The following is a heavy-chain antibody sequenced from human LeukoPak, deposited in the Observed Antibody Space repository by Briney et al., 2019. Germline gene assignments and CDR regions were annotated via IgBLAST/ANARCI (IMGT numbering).Heavy chain of an antibody. CDR2: IYTSGST. Sequence: SQTLSLTCTVSGGSISSGSYYWSWIRQPAGKGLEWIGRIYTSGSTNYNPSLKSRVTISVDTSKNQFSLKPSSVTAADTAVYYCARHRHWGVRGVMGYWGQGTLVTVSS. V-gene: IGHV4-61*02. CDR1: GGSISSGSYY. D-gene: IGHD3-10*01. J-gene: IGHJ4*02. CDR3: ARHRHWGVRGVMGY.